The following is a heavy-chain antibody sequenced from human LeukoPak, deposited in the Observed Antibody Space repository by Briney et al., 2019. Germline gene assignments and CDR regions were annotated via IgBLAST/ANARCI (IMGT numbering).Heavy chain of an antibody. D-gene: IGHD4-17*01. Sequence: PGGSLRLSCAASGFTFSDHYIDWVRQAPGKGLEWVGRSRNKANSYSIDYAASVKGRFTISRHDSQNSLYLQMNSLKTEDTAVYYCVRLPTRHYFDYWGQGILVTVSS. CDR1: GFTFSDHY. CDR3: VRLPTRHYFDY. CDR2: SRNKANSYSI. V-gene: IGHV3-72*01. J-gene: IGHJ4*02.